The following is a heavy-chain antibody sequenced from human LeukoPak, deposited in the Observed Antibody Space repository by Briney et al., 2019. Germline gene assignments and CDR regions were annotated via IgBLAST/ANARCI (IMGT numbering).Heavy chain of an antibody. CDR1: GFTFSSYS. J-gene: IGHJ5*02. Sequence: SGGSLRLSCAASGFTFSSYSMNWVRQAPGKGLEWVSYIGSSTIYYADSVKGRFTISRDNAKNSLYLQMNSLRAEDTAVYYCARAGNYYGRHTNWFDPWGQGTLVTVSS. D-gene: IGHD3-10*01. CDR3: ARAGNYYGRHTNWFDP. V-gene: IGHV3-48*01. CDR2: IGSSTI.